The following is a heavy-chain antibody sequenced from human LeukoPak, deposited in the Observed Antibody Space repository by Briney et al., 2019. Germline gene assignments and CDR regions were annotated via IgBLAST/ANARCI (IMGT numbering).Heavy chain of an antibody. Sequence: GGSLRLSCTASGFTFNDYWMTWVRQTPGKGLEWLANINEDGSAKNYVDSVKGRFTISRDNAVNSLYLQMNSLRAEDMAMYYCARDSRMNYYASWGRGTLVTVSS. J-gene: IGHJ5*02. V-gene: IGHV3-7*01. CDR2: INEDGSAK. CDR3: ARDSRMNYYAS. CDR1: GFTFNDYW. D-gene: IGHD3-3*01.